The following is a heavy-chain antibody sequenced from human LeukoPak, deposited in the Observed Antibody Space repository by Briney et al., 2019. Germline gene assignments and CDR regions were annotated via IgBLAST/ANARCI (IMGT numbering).Heavy chain of an antibody. V-gene: IGHV3-33*01. CDR1: GFTFSNYG. CDR3: ARAGGHSGYGFAY. CDR2: IWYDGSNK. D-gene: IGHD5-12*01. J-gene: IGHJ4*02. Sequence: GGSLRLSCAASGFTFSNYGMHWVRQAPGKGLEWVAVIWYDGSNKYYADSVKGRFTISRDNSKNTLYLQMNSLRAEDTAVYYCARAGGHSGYGFAYWGQGTLVTVSS.